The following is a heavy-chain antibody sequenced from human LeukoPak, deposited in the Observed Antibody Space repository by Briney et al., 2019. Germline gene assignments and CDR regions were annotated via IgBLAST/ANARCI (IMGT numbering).Heavy chain of an antibody. CDR3: GRGHWGLDY. V-gene: IGHV3-11*04. Sequence: LSLTCAVYGGSFSGYYWSWIRQPPGKGLEWVSYISSSSSTIYYADSVKGRFTISRDNAKNSLYLQMNSLRAEDTAVYYCGRGHWGLDYWGQGALVTVSS. D-gene: IGHD7-27*01. CDR2: ISSSSSTI. CDR1: GGSFSGYY. J-gene: IGHJ4*02.